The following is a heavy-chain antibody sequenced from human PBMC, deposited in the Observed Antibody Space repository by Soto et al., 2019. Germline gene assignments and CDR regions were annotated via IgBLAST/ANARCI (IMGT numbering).Heavy chain of an antibody. J-gene: IGHJ4*02. D-gene: IGHD4-4*01. V-gene: IGHV3-74*01. Sequence: EVQLVESGGGLVQPGGSPRLSCAASGFTCSRYWMHWVRQAPGEGLMWVSRINSDGSMTSYADSVKGRFTISRDNAKNTVYLHMNSLRAEATARYYCVRGKDQYNTLTYSYYAQWGQGTLVTVSS. CDR2: INSDGSMT. CDR1: GFTCSRYW. CDR3: VRGKDQYNTLTYSYYAQ.